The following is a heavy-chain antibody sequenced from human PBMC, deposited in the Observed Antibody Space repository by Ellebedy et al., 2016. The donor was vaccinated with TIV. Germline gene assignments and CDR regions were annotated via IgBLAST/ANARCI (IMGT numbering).Heavy chain of an antibody. CDR2: ISGSGGSK. CDR3: ARDSRPYYDFWSGYSQGYDY. V-gene: IGHV3-23*01. CDR1: GFAFSSYA. D-gene: IGHD3-3*01. J-gene: IGHJ4*02. Sequence: GESLKISCTASGFAFSSYAMNWVRQVPGKGLEWVSAISGSGGSKYYADSVKGRFTISRDNSKNTLYLQMNTLRAEDTAVYYCARDSRPYYDFWSGYSQGYDYWGQGTLVTVSS.